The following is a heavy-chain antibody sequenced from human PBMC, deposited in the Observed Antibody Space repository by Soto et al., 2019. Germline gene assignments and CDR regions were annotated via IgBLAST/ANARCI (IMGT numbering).Heavy chain of an antibody. CDR3: TWEERFPTFWFDP. V-gene: IGHV4-34*01. J-gene: IGHJ5*02. Sequence: SETVSLTCGVYGGSFRNYYWIWVRQPPGKGLEWIGEVNHSGEATYNQSLQSRITISLDTSNNQFSLKMTSVTAADTAMYFCTWEERFPTFWFDPSGEVRQVTVSA. CDR1: GGSFRNYY. CDR2: VNHSGEA. D-gene: IGHD1-26*01.